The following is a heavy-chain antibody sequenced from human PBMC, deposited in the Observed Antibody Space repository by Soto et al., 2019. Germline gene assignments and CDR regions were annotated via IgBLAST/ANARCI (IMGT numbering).Heavy chain of an antibody. Sequence: QLQLQDSGSGLLKPSQTLSLPCAVSGGSINSGGDSWSWIRQPPGKGLEWIGYIYHSGATYYNPSLKSRVIISIDRSKNQFSLKLTSVTAADTAVYCCARTAAGGWFDPWGQGTLVTVSS. CDR1: GGSINSGGDS. CDR2: IYHSGAT. D-gene: IGHD3-10*01. CDR3: ARTAAGGWFDP. V-gene: IGHV4-30-2*01. J-gene: IGHJ5*02.